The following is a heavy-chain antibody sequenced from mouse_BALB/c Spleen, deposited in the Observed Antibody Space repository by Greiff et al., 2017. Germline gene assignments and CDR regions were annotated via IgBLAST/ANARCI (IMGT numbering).Heavy chain of an antibody. D-gene: IGHD1-1*01. CDR3: ARSYYYGSSYVLTWFAY. Sequence: QVQLQQSGPELVKPGASVKMSCKASGYTFTDYVISWVKQRTGQGLEWIGEIYPGSGSTYYNEKFKGKATLTADKSSNTAYMQLSSLTSEDSAVYFCARSYYYGSSYVLTWFAYWGQGTLVTVSA. CDR2: IYPGSGST. V-gene: IGHV1-77*01. CDR1: GYTFTDYV. J-gene: IGHJ3*01.